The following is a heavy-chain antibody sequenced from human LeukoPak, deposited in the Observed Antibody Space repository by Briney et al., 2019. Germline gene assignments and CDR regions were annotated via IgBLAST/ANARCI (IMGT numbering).Heavy chain of an antibody. Sequence: SVKVSCKASGGAFSSYAISWVRQAPGQGLEWMGGIIPIFGTANYAQKFQGRVTITADESTSTAYMELSSLRSEDTAVYYCARSTFPEEHYYYGMDVWGKGTTVTVSS. V-gene: IGHV1-69*13. D-gene: IGHD1-26*01. CDR2: IIPIFGTA. J-gene: IGHJ6*04. CDR3: ARSTFPEEHYYYGMDV. CDR1: GGAFSSYA.